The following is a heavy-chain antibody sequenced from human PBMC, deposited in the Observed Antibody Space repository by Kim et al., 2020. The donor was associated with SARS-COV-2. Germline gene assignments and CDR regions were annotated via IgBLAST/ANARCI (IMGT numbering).Heavy chain of an antibody. Sequence: GESLKISCKGSGYSFTNHWIGWVRQMPEKGLEWMGIIYPGDSDIRYSPSLQGQVTISADKSINTAYLQWSSLKASDTAMYYCARLTGTGSSPDYWGQGTLVTVSS. CDR3: ARLTGTGSSPDY. J-gene: IGHJ4*02. D-gene: IGHD6-13*01. V-gene: IGHV5-51*01. CDR1: GYSFTNHW. CDR2: IYPGDSDI.